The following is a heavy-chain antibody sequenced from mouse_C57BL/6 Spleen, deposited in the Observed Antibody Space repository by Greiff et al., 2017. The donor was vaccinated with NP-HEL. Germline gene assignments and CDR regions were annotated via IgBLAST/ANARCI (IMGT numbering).Heavy chain of an antibody. D-gene: IGHD2-5*01. CDR3: ARTYYSNYVGFAY. V-gene: IGHV2-2*01. CDR1: GFSLTSYG. J-gene: IGHJ3*01. Sequence: VQLQQSGPGLVQPSQSLSITCTVSGFSLTSYGVHWVRQSPGKGLEWLGVIWSGGSTDYNAAFISRLSISKDNSKSQVFFKINSLQADDTSIYYCARTYYSNYVGFAYWGQGTLVTVSA. CDR2: IWSGGST.